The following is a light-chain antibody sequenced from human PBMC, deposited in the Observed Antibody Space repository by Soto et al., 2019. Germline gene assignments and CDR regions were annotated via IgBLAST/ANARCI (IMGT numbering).Light chain of an antibody. CDR2: EVN. J-gene: IGLJ1*01. Sequence: QSVLTQPPSASGSPGQSVAISCTGTSSDVGGYNYVSWYQQHPGKAPKLMISEVNKRPSGVPDRFSGSKSGNTASLTGSGLQAEDEADDYCSSYAGSSNVFGTGTKVTVL. V-gene: IGLV2-8*01. CDR1: SSDVGGYNY. CDR3: SSYAGSSNV.